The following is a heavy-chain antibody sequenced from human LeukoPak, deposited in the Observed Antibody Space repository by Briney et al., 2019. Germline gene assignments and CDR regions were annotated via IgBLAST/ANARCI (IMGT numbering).Heavy chain of an antibody. J-gene: IGHJ5*02. CDR3: VRGVGVSRFNYLDP. CDR1: GFTFSSYG. Sequence: GGSLRLSCAASGFTFSSYGMHWVRQAPGKGLEWVAVIWYDASNKYYVDSVKGRFTISRDNSKNTLYLQMNSLRDDDTAVYYCVRGVGVSRFNYLDPWGQGTLVIVSS. CDR2: IWYDASNK. V-gene: IGHV3-33*01. D-gene: IGHD1-7*01.